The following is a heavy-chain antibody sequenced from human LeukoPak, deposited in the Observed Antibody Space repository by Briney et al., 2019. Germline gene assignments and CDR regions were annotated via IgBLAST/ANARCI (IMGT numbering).Heavy chain of an antibody. J-gene: IGHJ6*03. Sequence: SETLSLTCTVSGGSISSYYWSWIRQPPGNGLEWIGYIYYSGSTNYNPSLKSRVTISVDTSKNQFSLKLSSVTAADTAVYYCARETDYYDSSGYNYYYYMDVWGKGTTVTVSS. CDR2: IYYSGST. CDR3: ARETDYYDSSGYNYYYYMDV. V-gene: IGHV4-59*01. D-gene: IGHD3-22*01. CDR1: GGSISSYY.